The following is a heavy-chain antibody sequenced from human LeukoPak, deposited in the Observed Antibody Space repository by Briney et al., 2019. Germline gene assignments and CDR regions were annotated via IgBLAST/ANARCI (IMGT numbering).Heavy chain of an antibody. CDR3: ATGYCSGGSCYRGYYGMDV. J-gene: IGHJ6*02. CDR1: GYSFTSYW. V-gene: IGHV5-51*01. CDR2: IYPGDSDT. Sequence: GESLKISCKGSGYSFTSYWIGWVRQMPGKGLEWMGIIYPGDSDTRYSPSFRGQVTISADKSISTAYLQWSSLKASDTAMYYCATGYCSGGSCYRGYYGMDVWGQGTTVTVSS. D-gene: IGHD2-15*01.